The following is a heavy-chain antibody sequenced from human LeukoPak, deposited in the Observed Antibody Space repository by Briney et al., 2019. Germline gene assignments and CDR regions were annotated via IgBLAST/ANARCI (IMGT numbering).Heavy chain of an antibody. CDR2: INHSGST. J-gene: IGHJ4*02. D-gene: IGHD6-19*01. V-gene: IGHV4-34*01. Sequence: SETLSLTCAVYGGSFSGCYWSWIRQPPGKGLEWIGEINHSGSTNYNPSLKSRVTISVDTSKNQFSLKLSSVTAADTAVYYCARAPIAVAGNDYWGQGTLVTVSS. CDR3: ARAPIAVAGNDY. CDR1: GGSFSGCY.